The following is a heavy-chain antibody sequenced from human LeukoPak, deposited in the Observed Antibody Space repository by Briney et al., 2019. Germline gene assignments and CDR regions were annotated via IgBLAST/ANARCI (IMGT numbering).Heavy chain of an antibody. Sequence: SETLSLTCTVSGGSISSGGYYWSWIRQHPGKGLEWIGYIYHSGSTYYNPSLKSRVTISVDRSKNQFSLKLSSVTAADTAVYYCARGDTAMVKFDYWGQGTLVTVSS. D-gene: IGHD5-18*01. CDR3: ARGDTAMVKFDY. CDR2: IYHSGST. CDR1: GGSISSGGYY. V-gene: IGHV4-30-2*01. J-gene: IGHJ4*02.